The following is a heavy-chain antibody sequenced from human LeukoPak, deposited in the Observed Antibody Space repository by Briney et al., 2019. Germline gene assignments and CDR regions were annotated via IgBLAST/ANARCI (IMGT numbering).Heavy chain of an antibody. J-gene: IGHJ6*03. D-gene: IGHD6-19*01. CDR1: GGSISDYY. CDR3: AREVAVAGTWDYYYMDV. V-gene: IGHV4-59*01. Sequence: SETLSLTCTCSVSGGSISDYYWSWIRQSPGKGLEWIGYIYYSGSTNYNPSLKSRVTISVDTSKNQFSLKLSSVTAADTAVYYCAREVAVAGTWDYYYMDVWGKGTTVTISS. CDR2: IYYSGST.